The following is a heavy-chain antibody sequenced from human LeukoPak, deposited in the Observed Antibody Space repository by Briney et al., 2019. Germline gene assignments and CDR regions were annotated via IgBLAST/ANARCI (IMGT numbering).Heavy chain of an antibody. Sequence: SETPSLTCTVSGASITNFYWSWVRRPPGKGLEWIGYIYPSGTTNYNPSLQSRVTMSLDTSKNQLSLRLSSVTAADTAVYFCASLKVSVVLGAISYYMDVWGKGTTVTVSS. CDR3: ASLKVSVVLGAISYYMDV. V-gene: IGHV4-4*09. J-gene: IGHJ6*03. CDR1: GASITNFY. CDR2: IYPSGTT. D-gene: IGHD4/OR15-4a*01.